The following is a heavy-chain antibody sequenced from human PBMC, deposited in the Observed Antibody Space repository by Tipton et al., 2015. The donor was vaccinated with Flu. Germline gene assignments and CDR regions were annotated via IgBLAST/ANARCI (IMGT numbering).Heavy chain of an antibody. V-gene: IGHV3-7*01. CDR1: GFPFSEFW. Sequence: SLRLSCAASGFPFSEFWMHWVRQAPGKGLEWVAHINQDESEESYVESVKGRFTISRDNARNSLYLQMNSLRAEDTAVYHCARFAGGPWGQGTLVTVSS. D-gene: IGHD3-16*01. CDR2: INQDESEE. CDR3: ARFAGGP. J-gene: IGHJ5*02.